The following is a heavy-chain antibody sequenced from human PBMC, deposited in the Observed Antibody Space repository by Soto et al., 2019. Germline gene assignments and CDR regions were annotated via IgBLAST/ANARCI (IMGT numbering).Heavy chain of an antibody. Sequence: QVQLVQSGAEVKKPGSSVKDSCKASGGTFGSYAISWVRQAPGQGLEWMGGIIPIFGTANYAQKFQGRVTITADESTSTAYMELSSLRSEDTAVYYCARDRILGYSGPDYFDYWGQGTLVTVSS. CDR1: GGTFGSYA. D-gene: IGHD5-12*01. CDR2: IIPIFGTA. J-gene: IGHJ4*02. V-gene: IGHV1-69*01. CDR3: ARDRILGYSGPDYFDY.